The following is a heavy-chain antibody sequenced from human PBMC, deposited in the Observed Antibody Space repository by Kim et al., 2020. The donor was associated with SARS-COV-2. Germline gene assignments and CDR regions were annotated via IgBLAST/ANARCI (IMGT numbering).Heavy chain of an antibody. CDR2: IDPTDSYT. V-gene: IGHV5-10-1*01. J-gene: IGHJ6*02. CDR3: ARRHLPESQYYYHGMDV. CDR1: GYNFTSFW. Sequence: GESLKISCQTSGYNFTSFWIIWVRQMPGKGLEWMGRIDPTDSYTNYSPSFQGHVTISVDRSTTTAYLHWSSLRASDTAIYYCARRHLPESQYYYHGMDVWGQGTPLTFSS.